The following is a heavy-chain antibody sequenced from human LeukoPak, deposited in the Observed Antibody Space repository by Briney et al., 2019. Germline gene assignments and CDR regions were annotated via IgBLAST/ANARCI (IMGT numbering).Heavy chain of an antibody. Sequence: GGSLRLSCAASGFTFNNYAMSWVRQAPGKGLEWVSSISGSGSSTYYADSVKGRFTIYRDNYKNTLYLQMNSLRAEDTAVYYCAKDLRGTYSKGDGFDIWGQGTMVTVSS. D-gene: IGHD2-15*01. CDR1: GFTFNNYA. J-gene: IGHJ3*02. CDR2: ISGSGSST. V-gene: IGHV3-23*01. CDR3: AKDLRGTYSKGDGFDI.